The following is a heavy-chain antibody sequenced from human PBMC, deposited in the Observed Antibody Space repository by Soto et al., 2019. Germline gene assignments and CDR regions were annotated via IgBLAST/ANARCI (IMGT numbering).Heavy chain of an antibody. Sequence: PSETLSLTCTASVPPIRPYYWSWIRQSPGKGLEWIGYLYNTGSTIYNPSLKSRVTISVDTSKNQFSLKMNSVTAADTAVYYCARDLWGYCGVGCYPLDVWGQGTTVT. CDR1: VPPIRPYY. CDR2: LYNTGST. V-gene: IGHV4-59*01. D-gene: IGHD2-21*01. CDR3: ARDLWGYCGVGCYPLDV. J-gene: IGHJ6*02.